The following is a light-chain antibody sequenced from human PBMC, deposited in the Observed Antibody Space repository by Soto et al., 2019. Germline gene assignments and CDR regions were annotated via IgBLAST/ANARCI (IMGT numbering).Light chain of an antibody. J-gene: IGKJ1*01. V-gene: IGKV4-1*01. CDR3: QQYYSTPWT. CDR2: WAS. Sequence: DIVMTQSPDSLAVSLGARATINCKSRQSVLYSSNNKNYLAWYQQKPGQPPKLLIYWASTRESGVPDRFSGSESGTDFTLTISSLQAEDVAVYYCQQYYSTPWTFGQGTKVEIK. CDR1: QSVLYSSNNKNY.